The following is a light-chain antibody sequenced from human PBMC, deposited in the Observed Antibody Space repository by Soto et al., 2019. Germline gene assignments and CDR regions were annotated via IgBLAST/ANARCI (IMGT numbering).Light chain of an antibody. CDR3: LQHNSYPLT. CDR1: QGIRND. J-gene: IGKJ4*01. CDR2: AAS. Sequence: SQMTRCPPFLSTSVGDRVTITCRASQGIRNDLGWYQQNTGKAPKRLIYAASSLQSGVPSRFSGSGSGTELNLTISSLQPEDFATYYCLQHNSYPLTFGGGTKV. V-gene: IGKV1-17*01.